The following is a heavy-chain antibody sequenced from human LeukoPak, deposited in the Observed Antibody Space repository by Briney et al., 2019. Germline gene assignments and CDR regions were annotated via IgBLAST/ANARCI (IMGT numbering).Heavy chain of an antibody. D-gene: IGHD1-26*01. CDR1: GFTLSNDW. CDR3: VVGGGIY. J-gene: IGHJ4*02. Sequence: GGSLRLSCAASGFTLSNDWTHWVRQAPGKGLVWVSRISGGGGSTLYADSVKGRFTISRDNAKNTLHLQMNSLRADDTAVYYCVVGGGIYWGQGTLVTVS. V-gene: IGHV3-74*03. CDR2: ISGGGGST.